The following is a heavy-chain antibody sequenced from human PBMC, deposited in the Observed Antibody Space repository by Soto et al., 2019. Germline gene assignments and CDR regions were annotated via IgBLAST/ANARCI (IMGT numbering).Heavy chain of an antibody. CDR2: ITWNSRII. CDR3: ARDWEVVSGNGAFDM. CDR1: GFSFDDYA. Sequence: EQLVESGGGLVQPGRSLRLSCAASGFSFDDYAMHWVRQAPGKGLEWVSSITWNSRIIGYADSVKGRFTISRDNAKNFLYLQMKSLRTEDTALYYCARDWEVVSGNGAFDMWGQGTMVTVSS. V-gene: IGHV3-9*01. J-gene: IGHJ3*02. D-gene: IGHD6-19*01.